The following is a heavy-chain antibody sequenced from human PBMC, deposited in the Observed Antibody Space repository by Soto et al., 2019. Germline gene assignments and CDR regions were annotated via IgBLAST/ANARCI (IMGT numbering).Heavy chain of an antibody. D-gene: IGHD3-16*01. J-gene: IGHJ3*02. Sequence: EVQLVESGGGLVQPGGSLRLSCAASGFTVSSNYMSWVRQAPGKGLEWVSVIYSGGSTYYADSVKGRFTISRDSSKNTLYLQMNSLRAEDTAVYYCARDYDYIWGSNDAFDIWGQGTMVTVSS. CDR2: IYSGGST. CDR3: ARDYDYIWGSNDAFDI. V-gene: IGHV3-66*01. CDR1: GFTVSSNY.